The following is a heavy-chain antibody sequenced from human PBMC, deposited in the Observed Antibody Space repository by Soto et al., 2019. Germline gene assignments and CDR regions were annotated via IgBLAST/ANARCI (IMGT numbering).Heavy chain of an antibody. V-gene: IGHV3-7*01. J-gene: IGHJ4*02. CDR3: SRSLDS. CDR2: INQDGSEK. CDR1: GFTFSTYW. Sequence: GGSLRLACAASGFTFSTYWMDWVRQTPGKGLEWVANINQDGSEKNYVDSVKGRFTIYRDNAKNSLYLQMSSLTAEDSALYYCSRSLDSWGQGTLVTVSS.